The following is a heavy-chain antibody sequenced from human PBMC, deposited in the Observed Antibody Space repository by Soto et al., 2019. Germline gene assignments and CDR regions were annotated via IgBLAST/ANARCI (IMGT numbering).Heavy chain of an antibody. J-gene: IGHJ4*02. V-gene: IGHV4-59*08. CDR3: ATEDSGRYLPYYFDY. D-gene: IGHD1-26*01. CDR1: GGSIRNYY. CDR2: IYHSGTT. Sequence: SETLSLTCTVSGGSIRNYYWSWIRQPPGKGLEWIGNIYHSGTTNYSPSLKSRVTISIDTPKIQFSLKLTSVTAADTAVYYCATEDSGRYLPYYFDYWGQGALVTVSS.